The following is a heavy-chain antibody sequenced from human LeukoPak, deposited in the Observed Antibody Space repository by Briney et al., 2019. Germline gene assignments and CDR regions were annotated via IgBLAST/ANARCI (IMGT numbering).Heavy chain of an antibody. J-gene: IGHJ4*02. CDR1: GFTFSSYA. Sequence: GGSLRLSCAASGFTFSSYAMHWVRQAPGKGLEWVAVISYDRSNKNYADSVKGRFTISRDNSKNTLYLQMNSLRAEDTAVYYCARGDDMGVRGVIAFDYWGQGTLVTVSS. CDR2: ISYDRSNK. V-gene: IGHV3-30-3*01. D-gene: IGHD3-10*01. CDR3: ARGDDMGVRGVIAFDY.